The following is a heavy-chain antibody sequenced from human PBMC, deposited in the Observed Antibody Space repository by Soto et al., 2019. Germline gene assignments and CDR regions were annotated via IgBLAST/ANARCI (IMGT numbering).Heavy chain of an antibody. CDR2: IWYDGSNK. CDR1: GFTFSSYG. Sequence: GGSLRLSCAASGFTFSSYGMHWVRQAPGKGLEWVAVIWYDGSNKYYADSVKGRFTISRDNSKNTLYLQMNSLRAEDTAVYYCARGSPLDFGVVTTSRLDYWGQGTLVTVSS. D-gene: IGHD3-3*01. CDR3: ARGSPLDFGVVTTSRLDY. J-gene: IGHJ4*02. V-gene: IGHV3-33*01.